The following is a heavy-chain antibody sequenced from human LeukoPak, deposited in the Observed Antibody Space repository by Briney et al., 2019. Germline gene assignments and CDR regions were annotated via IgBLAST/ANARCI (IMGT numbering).Heavy chain of an antibody. D-gene: IGHD4-11*01. Sequence: SQTLSLTCTVSGGSISSGGYYWSWIRQHPGKGLEWIGYIYYSGSTYYNPSLKSRVTISVDTSKNQFSLKLSSVTAADTAVYYYARYYSNLEYFDYWGQGTLVTVSS. J-gene: IGHJ4*02. CDR3: ARYYSNLEYFDY. CDR1: GGSISSGGYY. CDR2: IYYSGST. V-gene: IGHV4-31*03.